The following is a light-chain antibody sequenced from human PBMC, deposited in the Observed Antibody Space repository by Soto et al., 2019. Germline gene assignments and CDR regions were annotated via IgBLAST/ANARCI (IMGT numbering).Light chain of an antibody. J-gene: IGKJ1*01. CDR2: GAS. CDR1: QSVSSTF. Sequence: EIVLTQSPGTLSLSPGERATLSCRASQSVSSTFLAWYQQKPGQAPRLLIYGASSRATGIPDRFSGSGSGTDVTLTISRLEPEDFAVYYCHQYENSPRTFGQGTKVEIK. CDR3: HQYENSPRT. V-gene: IGKV3-20*01.